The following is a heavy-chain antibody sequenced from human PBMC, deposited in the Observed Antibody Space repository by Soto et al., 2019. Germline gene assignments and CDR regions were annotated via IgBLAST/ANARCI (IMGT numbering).Heavy chain of an antibody. J-gene: IGHJ5*02. CDR3: ARRGETYWADASFWFDP. Sequence: GSLRLSGAVSGFSLSNYGMHWVRQAPGTGLGWVAVILHDGRANIYADSWMGRFTITRDNSKNTLSLQMTSLRAWDTAVYSCARRGETYWADASFWFDPWGQGILVTVSS. CDR1: GFSLSNYG. CDR2: ILHDGRAN. V-gene: IGHV3-30*03. D-gene: IGHD2-15*01.